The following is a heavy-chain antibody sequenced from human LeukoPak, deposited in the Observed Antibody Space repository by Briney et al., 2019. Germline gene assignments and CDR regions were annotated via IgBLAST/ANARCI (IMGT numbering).Heavy chain of an antibody. D-gene: IGHD6-13*01. Sequence: SETLSLTRAVYGGSFSGYYWSWIRQPPGKGLEWIGEINHSGSTNYNPSLKSRVTISVDTSKNQFSLKLSSVTAADTAVYYCARRSSRSLGYYGMDVWGQGTTVTVSS. V-gene: IGHV4-34*01. CDR3: ARRSSRSLGYYGMDV. CDR1: GGSFSGYY. J-gene: IGHJ6*02. CDR2: INHSGST.